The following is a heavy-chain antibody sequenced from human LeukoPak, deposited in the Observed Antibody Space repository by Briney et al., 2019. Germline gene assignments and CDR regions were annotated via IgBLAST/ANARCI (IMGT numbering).Heavy chain of an antibody. CDR1: GGSISTYY. CDR3: ARYGDYGWYFDY. Sequence: SETLSLTCTVSGGSISTYYWSWIRQPPGKGLEWIGYIYYSGSTSYNPSLKSRVTISVDTSKNQFSLKLSSVTAADTAVYYCARYGDYGWYFDYWGQGTLVTVSS. V-gene: IGHV4-59*01. J-gene: IGHJ4*02. CDR2: IYYSGST. D-gene: IGHD4-17*01.